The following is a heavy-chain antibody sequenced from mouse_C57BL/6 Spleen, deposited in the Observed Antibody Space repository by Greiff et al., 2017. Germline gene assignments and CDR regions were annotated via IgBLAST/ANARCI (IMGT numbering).Heavy chain of an antibody. CDR3: ARITTVVAPVDY. D-gene: IGHD1-1*01. CDR1: GYTFTSYT. Sequence: QVQLQQSGAELARPGASVKMSCKASGYTFTSYTMHWVKQRPGQGLEWIGYINPSSGYTKYNQKFKDKATLTADKSSSTAYMQLSSLTSEYSAVYYCARITTVVAPVDYWGQGTTLTVSS. J-gene: IGHJ2*01. V-gene: IGHV1-4*01. CDR2: INPSSGYT.